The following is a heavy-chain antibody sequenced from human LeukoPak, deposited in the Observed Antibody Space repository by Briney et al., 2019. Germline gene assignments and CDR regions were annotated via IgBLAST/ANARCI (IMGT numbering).Heavy chain of an antibody. Sequence: SQTLSLTCTVSGDSISSNSYSWSWIRQAAGKGLEWIGRIYPSGITHYNPALNTRVTMSMDTPKNQFSLKLTSATAADTAVYYCARVISSGWYYFDYWGQGTLVTVSS. V-gene: IGHV4-61*02. CDR2: IYPSGIT. CDR1: GDSISSNSYS. CDR3: ARVISSGWYYFDY. D-gene: IGHD6-19*01. J-gene: IGHJ4*02.